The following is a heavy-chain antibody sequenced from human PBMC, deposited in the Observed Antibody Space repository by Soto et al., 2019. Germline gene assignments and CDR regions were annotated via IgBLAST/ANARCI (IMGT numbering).Heavy chain of an antibody. CDR3: ALLMVYDINMDFDY. V-gene: IGHV3-23*01. CDR2: ISGSGGST. D-gene: IGHD2-8*01. Sequence: GGSLRLSCAASGFTFSSYAMSWVRQAPGKGLEWVSAISGSGGSTYYADSVKGRFTISRDNSKNTLYLQMNSLRAEDTAVYYCALLMVYDINMDFDYWGQGTLVTVSS. CDR1: GFTFSSYA. J-gene: IGHJ4*02.